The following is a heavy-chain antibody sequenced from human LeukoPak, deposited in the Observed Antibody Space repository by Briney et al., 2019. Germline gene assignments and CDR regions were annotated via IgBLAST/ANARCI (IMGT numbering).Heavy chain of an antibody. V-gene: IGHV1-69*13. CDR3: ARGPWVNTVTDWFDP. CDR2: NIAMFGTA. CDR1: GGTFNTYA. D-gene: IGHD4-17*01. Sequence: GASVKVSCKASGGTFNTYANSWVRQAPGQALEWMGGNIAMFGTADYAHKFQGRVTLTADESTSTVYMELSSLRSEDTAVYYCARGPWVNTVTDWFDPWGQGSLVTVYS. J-gene: IGHJ5*02.